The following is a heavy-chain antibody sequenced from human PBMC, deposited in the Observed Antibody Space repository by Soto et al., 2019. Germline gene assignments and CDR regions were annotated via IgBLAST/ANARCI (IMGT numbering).Heavy chain of an antibody. D-gene: IGHD4-17*01. Sequence: EVQLVESGGGLVQPGRSLRLSCAASGFTFDDYAMHWVRQAPGKGLEWVSGISWNSGSIGYADSVKGRFTISRDNAKNSLYLQMNSLRAEDTALYYCAKDSTVTPYYFDYWGQGTLVTVSS. CDR2: ISWNSGSI. CDR3: AKDSTVTPYYFDY. J-gene: IGHJ4*02. CDR1: GFTFDDYA. V-gene: IGHV3-9*01.